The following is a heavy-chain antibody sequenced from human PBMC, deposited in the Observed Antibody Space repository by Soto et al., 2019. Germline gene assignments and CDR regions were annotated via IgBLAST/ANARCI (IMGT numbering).Heavy chain of an antibody. Sequence: GGSLRLSCAASGFNFNIFAMNWVRQAPGKGLEWVSGISGGGGSTYYADSVKGRFTISRDNSKNTLYLQMNSLRAEDTAVYYCARHGYSYGGGYFYYWGQGTLVTVSS. V-gene: IGHV3-23*01. CDR3: ARHGYSYGGGYFYY. J-gene: IGHJ4*02. CDR2: ISGGGGST. CDR1: GFNFNIFA. D-gene: IGHD5-18*01.